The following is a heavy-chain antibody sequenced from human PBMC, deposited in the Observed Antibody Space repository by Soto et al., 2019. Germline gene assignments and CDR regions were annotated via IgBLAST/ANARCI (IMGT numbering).Heavy chain of an antibody. CDR3: ARDRIAVAGTELYYYYYGMDV. CDR2: ISSSSSYI. CDR1: GFTFSSYS. J-gene: IGHJ6*02. Sequence: PGGSLRLSCAASGFTFSSYSMNWVRQAPGKGLEWVSSISSSSSYIYYADSVKGRFTISRDNAKNSLYLQMNSLRAEDTAVYYCARDRIAVAGTELYYYYYGMDVWGQGTTVTVSS. V-gene: IGHV3-21*01. D-gene: IGHD6-19*01.